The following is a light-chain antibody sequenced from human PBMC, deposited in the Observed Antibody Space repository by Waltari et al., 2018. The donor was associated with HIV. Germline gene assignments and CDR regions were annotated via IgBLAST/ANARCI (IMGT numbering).Light chain of an antibody. Sequence: MVLTLSPGTLSLLRGECATLSCRASQSVDSSYLAWYQQKPGQAPRLLIYTTSGRATGIPDRFSGSGSGTDFTLTISRLEPEDFAVYYCQQSATFGQGTKVEMK. V-gene: IGKV3-20*01. CDR1: QSVDSSY. J-gene: IGKJ1*01. CDR2: TTS. CDR3: QQSAT.